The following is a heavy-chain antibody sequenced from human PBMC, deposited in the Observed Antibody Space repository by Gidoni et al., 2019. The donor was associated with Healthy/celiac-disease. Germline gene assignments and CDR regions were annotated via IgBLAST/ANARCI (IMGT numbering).Heavy chain of an antibody. CDR1: GFTFISYS. CDR2: ISSSSSYI. J-gene: IGHJ4*02. CDR3: AKLLDGSGSYYNFDY. Sequence: EVQLVESGGGLVKPGGSLRLPCSASGFTFISYSMNWVRQAPGKGLEWVSSISSSSSYIYYADSVKGRFTISRDNAKNSRYLQMNSLRAEDTAVYYGAKLLDGSGSYYNFDYWGQGTLVTVSS. D-gene: IGHD3-10*01. V-gene: IGHV3-21*01.